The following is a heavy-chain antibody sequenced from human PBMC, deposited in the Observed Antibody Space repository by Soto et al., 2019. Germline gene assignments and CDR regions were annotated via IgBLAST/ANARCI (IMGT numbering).Heavy chain of an antibody. J-gene: IGHJ4*02. D-gene: IGHD6-13*01. CDR2: IIPILGIA. CDR3: ARGWEGSSWYDFDY. V-gene: IGHV1-69*02. Sequence: QVQLVQSGAEVKKPGSSVKVSCKASVGTFSSYTISWVRQAPGQGLEWMGRIIPILGIANYAQKFQGRVTITADKSTSTAYMELSSLRSEDTAVYYCARGWEGSSWYDFDYWGQGTLVTVSS. CDR1: VGTFSSYT.